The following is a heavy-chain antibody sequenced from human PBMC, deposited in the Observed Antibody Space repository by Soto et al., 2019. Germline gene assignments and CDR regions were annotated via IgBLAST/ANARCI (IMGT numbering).Heavy chain of an antibody. CDR2: IIPIFGTA. Sequence: RASVKVSCKASGGTFSSYAISWVRQAPGQGLEWMGGIIPIFGTANYAQKFQGRVTITADESTSTAYMELSSLRSEDTAVYYCARSRDGYTFDYWGQGTLVTVSS. CDR1: GGTFSSYA. J-gene: IGHJ4*02. D-gene: IGHD5-12*01. CDR3: ARSRDGYTFDY. V-gene: IGHV1-69*13.